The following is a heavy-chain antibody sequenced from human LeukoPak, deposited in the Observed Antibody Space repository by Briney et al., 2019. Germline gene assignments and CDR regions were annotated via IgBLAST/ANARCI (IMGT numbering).Heavy chain of an antibody. D-gene: IGHD6-13*01. Sequence: GGSLRLSCAASGFTFSSYTMSWVRQAPGKGLEWVSTITTSDGNTYYADSVKGRFTVSRDNSKNTLFLQMNSLRAEDTAVYYCAKVRIAYWFDPWGQGTLVTVSS. CDR2: ITTSDGNT. CDR3: AKVRIAYWFDP. J-gene: IGHJ5*02. V-gene: IGHV3-23*01. CDR1: GFTFSSYT.